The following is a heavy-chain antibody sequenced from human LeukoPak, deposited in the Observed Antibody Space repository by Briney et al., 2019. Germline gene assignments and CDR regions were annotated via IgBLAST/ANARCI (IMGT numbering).Heavy chain of an antibody. D-gene: IGHD3-22*01. V-gene: IGHV4-34*01. CDR1: GGSFSGYY. J-gene: IGHJ4*02. CDR2: INHSGST. CDR3: ARGPNLYYYDSSGYDY. Sequence: SETLSLTCAVYGGSFSGYYCSWIRQPPGKGLEWIREINHSGSTNYNPSLKSRVTISVDTSKNQFSLKLSSVTAADTAVYYCARGPNLYYYDSSGYDYWGQGTLVTVSS.